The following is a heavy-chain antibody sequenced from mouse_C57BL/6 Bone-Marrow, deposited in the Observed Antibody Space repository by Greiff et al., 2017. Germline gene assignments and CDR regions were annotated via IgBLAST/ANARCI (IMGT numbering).Heavy chain of an antibody. CDR3: ASPLITTVVDWYFDV. CDR2: IYPGDGDT. Sequence: QVQLQQSGPELVKPGASVKISCKASGYAFCSSWMNWVKQRPGKGLEWIGRIYPGDGDTNYNGKFKGKATLTADKSSSTAYMQLSSLTSEDSAVYFWASPLITTVVDWYFDVWGTGTTVTVSS. V-gene: IGHV1-82*01. CDR1: GYAFCSSW. D-gene: IGHD1-1*01. J-gene: IGHJ1*03.